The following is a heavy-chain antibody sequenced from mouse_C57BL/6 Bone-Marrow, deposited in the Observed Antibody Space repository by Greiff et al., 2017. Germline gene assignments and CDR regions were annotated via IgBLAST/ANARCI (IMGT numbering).Heavy chain of an antibody. Sequence: QVQLQQSGPELVKPGASVKISCKASGYAFSSSCMNWVKQRPGKGLEWIGRIYPGDGDTNYNGTFKGKATLTADKSSSTAYMQLSSLTSEDSAVYFCARGRGLRLDYWGQGTTLTVSS. J-gene: IGHJ2*01. D-gene: IGHD2-4*01. CDR2: IYPGDGDT. CDR3: ARGRGLRLDY. CDR1: GYAFSSSC. V-gene: IGHV1-82*01.